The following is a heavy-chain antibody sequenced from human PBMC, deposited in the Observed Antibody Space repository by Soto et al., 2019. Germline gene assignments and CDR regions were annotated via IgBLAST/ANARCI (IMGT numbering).Heavy chain of an antibody. D-gene: IGHD2-15*01. Sequence: GGSLRLSCAASGFTFSSYAMHWVRQAPGKGLEWVAVISYDGSNKYYADSVKGRFTISRDNSKNTLYLQMNSLRAEDTAVYYCARDTRIGYCSGGSCYFDTNYYYYGMDVWGQGTTVTV. CDR1: GFTFSSYA. J-gene: IGHJ6*02. CDR3: ARDTRIGYCSGGSCYFDTNYYYYGMDV. CDR2: ISYDGSNK. V-gene: IGHV3-30-3*01.